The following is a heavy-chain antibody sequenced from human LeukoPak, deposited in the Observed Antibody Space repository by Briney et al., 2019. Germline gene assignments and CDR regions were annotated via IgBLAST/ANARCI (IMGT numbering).Heavy chain of an antibody. CDR1: GFTFSNYA. CDR3: AKSSWGICGPFDL. D-gene: IGHD2/OR15-2a*01. Sequence: GGSLRLSCAASGFTFSNYAMSWVRQAPGKGLEWVSPISGSGDITYYADSVKGRFTISRDNSKNTLYLQMNSLRAEDTAVYYCAKSSWGICGPFDLWGRGTLVTVSS. V-gene: IGHV3-23*01. J-gene: IGHJ2*01. CDR2: ISGSGDIT.